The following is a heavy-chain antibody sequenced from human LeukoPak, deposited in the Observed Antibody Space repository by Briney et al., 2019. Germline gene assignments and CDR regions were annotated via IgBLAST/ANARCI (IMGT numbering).Heavy chain of an antibody. CDR1: GYTFTGYY. D-gene: IGHD3-10*01. CDR3: ARDIGPSKVLLWSGELLLPFDY. CDR2: ISAYNGNT. Sequence: ASVKVSCKASGYTFTGYYMHWVRQAPGQGLEWMGWISAYNGNTNYAQKLQGRVTMTTDTSTSTAYMELRSLRSDDTAVYYCARDIGPSKVLLWSGELLLPFDYWGQGTLVTVSS. J-gene: IGHJ4*02. V-gene: IGHV1-18*04.